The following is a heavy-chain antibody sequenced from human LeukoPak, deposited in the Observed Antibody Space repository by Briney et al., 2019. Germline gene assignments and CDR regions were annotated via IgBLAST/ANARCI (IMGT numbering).Heavy chain of an antibody. CDR2: FDPEDGET. CDR3: ATDVDSSLQLGGY. D-gene: IGHD6-13*01. CDR1: GYTLTELS. V-gene: IGHV1-24*01. J-gene: IGHJ4*02. Sequence: ASVKVSCKVSGYTLTELSMHWVRQAPGKGLEWMGGFDPEDGETIYAQKFQGRVTVTEDTSTDTAYMELSSLRSEDTAVYYCATDVDSSLQLGGYWGQGTLVTVSS.